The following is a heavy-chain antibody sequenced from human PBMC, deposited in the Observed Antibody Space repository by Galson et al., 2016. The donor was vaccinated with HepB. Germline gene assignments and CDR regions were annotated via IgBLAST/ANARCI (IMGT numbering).Heavy chain of an antibody. D-gene: IGHD2-8*02. J-gene: IGHJ4*02. V-gene: IGHV3-53*01. CDR1: GFTVWSNY. Sequence: SLRLSCAVTGFTVWSNYVGWVRHGPEKGLEWVAIVYAGGNTNYADSVKGRFTISRDESENAMSLQMSSLRREDTAVYYCVTHCTGGSCKVGHWGQGTLVTVSS. CDR3: VTHCTGGSCKVGH. CDR2: VYAGGNT.